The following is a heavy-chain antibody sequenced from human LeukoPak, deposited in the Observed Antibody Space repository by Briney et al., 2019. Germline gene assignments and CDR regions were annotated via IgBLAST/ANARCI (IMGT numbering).Heavy chain of an antibody. Sequence: ASVKVSCKTSGYTFIGYYMHWVRQAPGQGLEWMGWIKPNTGGTNFAQNFQGRVTMTRATSISTAYMELSRLRSDDTAVYYCARAGSAKATRRVMDYYYFMDIWGNGTTVTVSS. V-gene: IGHV1-2*02. CDR1: GYTFIGYY. CDR2: IKPNTGGT. CDR3: ARAGSAKATRRVMDYYYFMDI. J-gene: IGHJ6*03. D-gene: IGHD6-6*01.